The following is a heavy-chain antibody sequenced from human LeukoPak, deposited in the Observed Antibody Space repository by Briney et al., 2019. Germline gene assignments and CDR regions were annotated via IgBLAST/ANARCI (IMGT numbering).Heavy chain of an antibody. J-gene: IGHJ6*02. Sequence: GGSLRLSCEASGLTFGDYGMSWVRQAPGKGLEWVGFIRSKAYGGTTEYAASVKGRFTISRDDSKSIAYLQMNSLKTEDTAVYYCTRALQTMVRGPYYYDMDVWGQGTTVTVSS. CDR1: GLTFGDYG. D-gene: IGHD3-10*01. CDR2: IRSKAYGGTT. CDR3: TRALQTMVRGPYYYDMDV. V-gene: IGHV3-49*04.